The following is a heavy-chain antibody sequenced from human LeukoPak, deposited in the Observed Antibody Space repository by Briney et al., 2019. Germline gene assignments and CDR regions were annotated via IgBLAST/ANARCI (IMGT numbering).Heavy chain of an antibody. D-gene: IGHD1-26*01. CDR1: GFTVSSNY. Sequence: GGSLRLSCAASGFTVSSNYMSWVRQAPGKGLEWVSHITASGTAMFYADSVKGRFTISRDNAKNSLYLQMNSLRAEDTAVYYWAKSRGSYEFDYWGQGTLVTVSP. CDR3: AKSRGSYEFDY. J-gene: IGHJ4*02. CDR2: ITASGTAM. V-gene: IGHV3-11*01.